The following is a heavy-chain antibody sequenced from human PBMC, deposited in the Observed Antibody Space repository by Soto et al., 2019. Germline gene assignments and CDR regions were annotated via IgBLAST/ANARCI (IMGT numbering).Heavy chain of an antibody. CDR1: GFTFSTYA. V-gene: IGHV3-23*01. Sequence: GGSLRLSCAASGFTFSTYAMTWVRQAPGKGLEWVSGISGSGGSTYYADSVKGRFTISRDNSKNTVYMQMNSLRAEDTAVYYCARYSYGYYFDYWGQGTLVTVSS. J-gene: IGHJ4*02. CDR2: ISGSGGST. CDR3: ARYSYGYYFDY. D-gene: IGHD5-18*01.